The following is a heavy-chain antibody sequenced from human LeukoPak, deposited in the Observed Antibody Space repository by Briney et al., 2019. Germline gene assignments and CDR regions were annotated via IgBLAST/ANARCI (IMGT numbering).Heavy chain of an antibody. CDR2: IYTSGST. Sequence: SETLSLTCTVSGGSISSYYWSWIRQPPGKGLEWIGYIYTSGSTNYNPSLKSRVTISVDTSKNQFSLKLSSVTAADTAVYYCARERYCSSTSCLGWFDPWGQGTLVTVSS. CDR3: ARERYCSSTSCLGWFDP. V-gene: IGHV4-4*09. D-gene: IGHD2-2*01. J-gene: IGHJ5*02. CDR1: GGSISSYY.